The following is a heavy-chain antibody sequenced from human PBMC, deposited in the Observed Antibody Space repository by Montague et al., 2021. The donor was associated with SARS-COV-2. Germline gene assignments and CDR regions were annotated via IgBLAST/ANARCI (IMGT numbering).Heavy chain of an antibody. CDR1: GYSINSNYY. CDR3: ARAPHYGPGKPYQFDY. V-gene: IGHV4-38-2*02. Sequence: SETLSLTCTVSGYSINSNYYWGWIRQPPGKGLEWIGCSYHSGTTHYHPSLKSRVTISLDTSNNHFSLKVTSVTAADTAVYYCARAPHYGPGKPYQFDYWGRGTLVTVSS. D-gene: IGHD3-10*01. CDR2: SYHSGTT. J-gene: IGHJ4*02.